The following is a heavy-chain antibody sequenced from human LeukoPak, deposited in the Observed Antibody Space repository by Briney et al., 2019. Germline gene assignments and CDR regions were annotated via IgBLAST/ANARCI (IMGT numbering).Heavy chain of an antibody. Sequence: GGSLRLSCAASGFTFSSYSMNWVRQAPGKGLEWVSSISSSSSYIYYADSVKGRFTISRDNAKNSLYLQMNSLRAEDTAVYYCARHIATIAAAAVNYWGRGTLVTVSS. D-gene: IGHD6-13*01. J-gene: IGHJ4*02. V-gene: IGHV3-21*01. CDR1: GFTFSSYS. CDR2: ISSSSSYI. CDR3: ARHIATIAAAAVNY.